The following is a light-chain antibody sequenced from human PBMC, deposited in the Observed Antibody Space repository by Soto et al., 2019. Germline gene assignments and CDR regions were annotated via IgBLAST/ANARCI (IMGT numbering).Light chain of an antibody. CDR1: QSVLYSSNNKNY. J-gene: IGKJ3*01. CDR2: WAS. V-gene: IGKV4-1*01. CDR3: QQYYSAPFP. Sequence: DIVMTQSPDSLAVSLGERATINCKSSQSVLYSSNNKNYLAWYQQKPGQPPKLLIYWASTRESGVPDRFSGSGSGTDFTLTISSLQAEDVALYYCQQYYSAPFPFGPGTKVDIK.